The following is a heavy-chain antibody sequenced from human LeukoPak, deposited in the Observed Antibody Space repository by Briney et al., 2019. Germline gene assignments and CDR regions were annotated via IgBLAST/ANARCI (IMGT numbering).Heavy chain of an antibody. CDR3: ARGGADGESDY. Sequence: GASVKVSCKASGYSFTNYAMNWVRQAPGQGLEWMEIINPSGGSTSYAQKFQGRVTMTRDTSTSTVYMELSSLRSEDTAVYYCARGGADGESDYWGQGTLVTVSS. V-gene: IGHV1-46*01. CDR1: GYSFTNYA. J-gene: IGHJ4*02. CDR2: INPSGGST. D-gene: IGHD4-17*01.